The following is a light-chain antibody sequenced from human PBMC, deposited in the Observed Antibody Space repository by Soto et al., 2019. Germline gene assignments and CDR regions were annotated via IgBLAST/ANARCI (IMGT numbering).Light chain of an antibody. J-gene: IGKJ5*01. Sequence: EVVLTHSPATLSLSPGERATLSCRASQSVSSYLAWYQQKPGQAPRLLIYDASNRATGIPARFSGTGSGTDFTLTTNNLEPEDFAVYYCQVRTNWSIAFGRGTRLEI. CDR2: DAS. V-gene: IGKV3-11*01. CDR3: QVRTNWSIA. CDR1: QSVSSY.